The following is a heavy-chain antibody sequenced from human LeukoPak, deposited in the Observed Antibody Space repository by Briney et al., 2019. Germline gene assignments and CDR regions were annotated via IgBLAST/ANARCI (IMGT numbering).Heavy chain of an antibody. CDR2: ISNDGNDK. Sequence: PGGSLRLSCAASGFTFRYYDLHWVRQAPGKGLEWVAVISNDGNDKFYADSVKGRFIISRDNSKHTLSLQMNSVRPEDAAVYFCTRDLDRYQGSGGSAWWGQGTLVTVSS. J-gene: IGHJ4*02. CDR1: GFTFRYYD. CDR3: TRDLDRYQGSGGSAW. V-gene: IGHV3-30*04. D-gene: IGHD3-10*01.